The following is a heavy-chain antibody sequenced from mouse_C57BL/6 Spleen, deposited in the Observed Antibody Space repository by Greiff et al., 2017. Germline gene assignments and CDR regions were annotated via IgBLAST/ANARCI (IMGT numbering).Heavy chain of an antibody. D-gene: IGHD1-1*01. J-gene: IGHJ3*01. CDR3: TFTTVVAPGFAY. Sequence: VQLKQSGAELVRPGASVKLSCTASGFNIKDDYMHWVKQRPEQGLEWIGWIDPENGDTEYASKFQGKATITADTSSNTAYLQLSSLTSEDTAVYYCTFTTVVAPGFAYWGQETLVTVSA. CDR1: GFNIKDDY. CDR2: IDPENGDT. V-gene: IGHV14-4*01.